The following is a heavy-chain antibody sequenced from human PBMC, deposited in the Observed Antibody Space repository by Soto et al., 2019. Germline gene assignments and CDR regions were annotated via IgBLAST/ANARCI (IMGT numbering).Heavy chain of an antibody. J-gene: IGHJ6*02. CDR3: ARSIAARSGMDV. CDR2: ISSSSSYI. D-gene: IGHD6-6*01. Sequence: PVGSLRLSCAASGFTFSSYSMNWVRQAPGKGLEWVSSISSSSSYIYYADSVKGRFTISRDNAKNSLYLQMNSLRAEDTAVYHCARSIAARSGMDVWGQGTTVTVSS. CDR1: GFTFSSYS. V-gene: IGHV3-21*01.